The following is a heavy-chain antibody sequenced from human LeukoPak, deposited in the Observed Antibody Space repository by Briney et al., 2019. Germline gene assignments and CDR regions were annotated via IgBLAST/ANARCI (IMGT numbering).Heavy chain of an antibody. Sequence: GGSLRLSCAASGFPFTDFSMDWVRQAPGKGLEWVAYISSSSSIIFYADSVKGRFTISRDNAKNSLYLQMNGLRDEDTAVYYCARGLKGSDWYFDLWGRGTLVTVSS. V-gene: IGHV3-48*02. CDR1: GFPFTDFS. D-gene: IGHD6-25*01. CDR2: ISSSSSII. CDR3: ARGLKGSDWYFDL. J-gene: IGHJ2*01.